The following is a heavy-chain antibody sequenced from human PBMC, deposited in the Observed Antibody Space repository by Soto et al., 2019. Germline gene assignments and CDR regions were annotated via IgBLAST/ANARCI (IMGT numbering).Heavy chain of an antibody. J-gene: IGHJ6*02. CDR1: GGSFSSYN. D-gene: IGHD2-2*01. Sequence: PGGTLSLTCAVSGGSFSSYNRSWIRQPAGKGLEWIGRIYTSGSTNYNPSLKSRVTMSVDTSKNQFSLKLSSVTAADTAVYYCARDREYCSSTSFPGSNYGMDVWGQGTTVTVSS. CDR3: ARDREYCSSTSFPGSNYGMDV. CDR2: IYTSGST. V-gene: IGHV4-4*07.